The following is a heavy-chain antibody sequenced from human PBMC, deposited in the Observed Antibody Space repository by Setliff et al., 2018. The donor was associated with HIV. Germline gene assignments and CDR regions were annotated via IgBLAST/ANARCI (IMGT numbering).Heavy chain of an antibody. CDR2: LYDTGRT. Sequence: SETLSLTCTVSGGSTSSSSNYWGWIRQAPAKGLEWIATLYDTGRTYYNPPLKSRVSIFVDTTKNEFSLNLRSVTAADTAVYFCVNSGYDGDYYYYMDVWGKGTTVTVS. V-gene: IGHV4-39*01. D-gene: IGHD5-12*01. CDR3: VNSGYDGDYYYYMDV. CDR1: GGSTSSSSNY. J-gene: IGHJ6*03.